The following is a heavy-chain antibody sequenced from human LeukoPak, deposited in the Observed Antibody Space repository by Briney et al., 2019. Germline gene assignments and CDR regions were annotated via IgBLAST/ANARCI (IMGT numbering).Heavy chain of an antibody. CDR2: ISYDGSNK. D-gene: IGHD3-3*01. Sequence: GGSLRLSCAASGFTFSSYGMHWVRQAPGKGLEWVAVISYDGSNKYYADSVKGRFTISRDNSKNTLYLQMNSLRAEDTAVYYCAKEKRFLKAGVDYWGQGTLVTVSS. J-gene: IGHJ4*02. CDR3: AKEKRFLKAGVDY. V-gene: IGHV3-30*18. CDR1: GFTFSSYG.